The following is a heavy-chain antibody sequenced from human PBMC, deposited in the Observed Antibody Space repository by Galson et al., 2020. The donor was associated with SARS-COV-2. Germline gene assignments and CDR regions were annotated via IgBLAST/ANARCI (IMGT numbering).Heavy chain of an antibody. CDR2: IGGGGTAT. CDR3: VKDQRVYNGPIDG. D-gene: IGHD3-10*01. V-gene: IGHV3-23*01. Sequence: TGGSLRLSCVASGFIFSNYAMSWVRQAPGKGLEWVSGIGGGGTATDYADYVKGRFTISRANSKNTMFLQMNSLRADDTAVYYWVKDQRVYNGPIDGGGNGARVSVSS. J-gene: IGHJ4*01. CDR1: GFIFSNYA.